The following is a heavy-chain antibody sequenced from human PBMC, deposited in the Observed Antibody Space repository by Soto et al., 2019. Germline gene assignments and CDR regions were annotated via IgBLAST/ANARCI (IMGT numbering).Heavy chain of an antibody. CDR1: GDSVSSNSAG. CDR3: ARVTALFDWFDP. D-gene: IGHD2-21*02. CDR2: TYYRSKWYS. V-gene: IGHV6-1*01. Sequence: TLSLTCVISGDSVSSNSAGWTWIRQSPSRGLEWLGRTYYRSKWYSDYAGSVKSRITINADTSKNQFSLQLNSVTPEDTAVYYCARVTALFDWFDPWGQGTLVTVSS. J-gene: IGHJ5*02.